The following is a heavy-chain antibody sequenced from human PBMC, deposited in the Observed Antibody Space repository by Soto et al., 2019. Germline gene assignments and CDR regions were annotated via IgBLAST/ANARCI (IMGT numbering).Heavy chain of an antibody. Sequence: TLVXPTQTLTLTCTFSAFSLSTSGVGVGWIRQPPGKALEWLALIYWDDDKRYSPSLKSRLTITKDTSKNQVVLTMTNMDPVDTATYYCAHRPPGDDILTSGFDYWGQGTLVTVSS. CDR3: AHRPPGDDILTSGFDY. CDR2: IYWDDDK. J-gene: IGHJ4*02. D-gene: IGHD3-9*01. CDR1: AFSLSTSGVG. V-gene: IGHV2-5*02.